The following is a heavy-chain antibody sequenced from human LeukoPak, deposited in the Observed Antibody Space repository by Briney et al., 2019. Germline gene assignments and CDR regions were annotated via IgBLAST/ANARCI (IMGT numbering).Heavy chain of an antibody. Sequence: PSETLSLTCTVSGGSISSYYWGWIRQPPGRGLQWIGSGYYSGSTYYNPSLKSRVTISVDTSKNQFSLKLTSVTAADTAVYYCARQRSAYYGMDVWGQGTTVTVSS. V-gene: IGHV4-39*01. J-gene: IGHJ6*02. CDR3: ARQRSAYYGMDV. CDR2: GYYSGST. CDR1: GGSISSYY.